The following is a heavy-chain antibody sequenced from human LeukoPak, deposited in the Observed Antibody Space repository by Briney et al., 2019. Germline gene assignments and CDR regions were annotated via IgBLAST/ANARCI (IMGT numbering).Heavy chain of an antibody. J-gene: IGHJ6*03. CDR3: ARLSGGSSQYYMDV. CDR2: IYYSGST. CDR1: GGSISSYY. V-gene: IGHV4-59*01. Sequence: PSETLSLTCTVSGGSISSYYWSWIRQPPGKGLEWIGYIYYSGSTNYNPSLKSRVTISVDTSKNQFSLKLSSVTAADTAVYYCARLSGGSSQYYMDVWGKGTTVTISS. D-gene: IGHD2-15*01.